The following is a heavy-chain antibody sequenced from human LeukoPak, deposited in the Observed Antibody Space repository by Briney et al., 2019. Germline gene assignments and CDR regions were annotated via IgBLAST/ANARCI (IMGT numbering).Heavy chain of an antibody. V-gene: IGHV3-30-3*01. D-gene: IGHD3-22*01. CDR2: ISYDGSNK. J-gene: IGHJ4*02. CDR1: GFTFSSYA. CDR3: ARSYDSSGQGAAFDY. Sequence: GRSLRLSCAASGFTFSSYAMHWVRQVPGKGLEWVAVISYDGSNKYYADSVKGRFTISRDNSKNTLYLQMNSLRAEDTAVYYCARSYDSSGQGAAFDYWGQGTLVTVSS.